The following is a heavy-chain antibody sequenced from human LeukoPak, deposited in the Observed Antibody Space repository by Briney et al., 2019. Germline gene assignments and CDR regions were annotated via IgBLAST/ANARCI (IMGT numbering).Heavy chain of an antibody. D-gene: IGHD3/OR15-3a*01. CDR2: IIPIFGTA. Sequence: ASVKDSCKASGGTFSSYAISWVRQAPGQGLEWMGGIIPIFGTANYAQKFQGRVTITTDESTSTAYMELSSLRSEDTAVYYCARGRAGYYTFDYWGQGTLVTVSS. J-gene: IGHJ4*02. CDR3: ARGRAGYYTFDY. V-gene: IGHV1-69*05. CDR1: GGTFSSYA.